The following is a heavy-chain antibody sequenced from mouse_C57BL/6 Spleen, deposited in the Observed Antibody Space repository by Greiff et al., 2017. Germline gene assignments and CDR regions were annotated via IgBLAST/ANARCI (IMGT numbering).Heavy chain of an antibody. CDR2: INPSNGYT. V-gene: IGHV1-7*01. CDR3: ASQGDSSYDWYFDV. J-gene: IGHJ1*03. D-gene: IGHD1-1*01. Sequence: VQLQQSGAELVKPGASVKLSCKASGYTFTSYWMHWVNQRPGQGLEWIGYINPSNGYTNYNQKFKDKATLTADKSSSTAYMQLSSLTYEDSAVYYGASQGDSSYDWYFDVWGTGTTVTVSS. CDR1: GYTFTSYW.